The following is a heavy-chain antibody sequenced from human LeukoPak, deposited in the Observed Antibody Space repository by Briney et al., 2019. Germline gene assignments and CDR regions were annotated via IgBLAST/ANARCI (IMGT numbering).Heavy chain of an antibody. Sequence: PGGSLRLSCAASGFTFSDYYMSWIRQAPGKGLEWVSFIYSDNTHYSDSVKGRFTISRDNSKNTLYLQMNSLRAEDTAVYYCVGGDYWGQGTLVTVSS. J-gene: IGHJ4*02. CDR3: VGGDY. V-gene: IGHV3-66*01. CDR1: GFTFSDYY. CDR2: IYSDNT.